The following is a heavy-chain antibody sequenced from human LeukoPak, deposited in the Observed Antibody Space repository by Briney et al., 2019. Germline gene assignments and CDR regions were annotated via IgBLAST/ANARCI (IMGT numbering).Heavy chain of an antibody. V-gene: IGHV3-23*01. J-gene: IGHJ4*02. D-gene: IGHD3-10*01. Sequence: GGSLRLSCAASGFTFSSYAMSWVRQAPGKGLEWVSAISGSGGSTYYADSVKGRFTISRDNSKNTLYLQMNSLRAEDTAVYYCAKDQLSMVESLGGEIDYWGQGTLVTVSS. CDR1: GFTFSSYA. CDR3: AKDQLSMVESLGGEIDY. CDR2: ISGSGGST.